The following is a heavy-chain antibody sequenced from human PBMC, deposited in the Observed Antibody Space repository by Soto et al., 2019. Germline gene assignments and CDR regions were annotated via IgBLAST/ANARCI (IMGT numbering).Heavy chain of an antibody. J-gene: IGHJ4*02. CDR2: ISAYNGNT. V-gene: IGHV1-18*04. Sequence: ASVKVSCKASGYTFTSYYMHWVRQAPGQGLEWMGWISAYNGNTNYAQKLQGRVTMTKATSTSTAYMELSSLRSVDTAVYYCSRALGRSIGSSGYPYLDYWGQGTLVTVSS. CDR3: SRALGRSIGSSGYPYLDY. D-gene: IGHD3-22*01. CDR1: GYTFTSYY.